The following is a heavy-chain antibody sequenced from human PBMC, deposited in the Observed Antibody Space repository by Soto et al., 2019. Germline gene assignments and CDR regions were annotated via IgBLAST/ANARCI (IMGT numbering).Heavy chain of an antibody. V-gene: IGHV3-7*01. CDR2: IKQDGSEK. D-gene: IGHD4-17*01. CDR3: ARASDYGGHFDY. Sequence: EVQLVESGGGLVQPGGSLRLSCAASGFTCSSYWMSWVRQAPGKGLEWVANIKQDGSEKYYVDSVKGRFTISRDNAKNSLYLQMNSLRAEDTAVNYCARASDYGGHFDYWGQGTLVTVSS. CDR1: GFTCSSYW. J-gene: IGHJ4*02.